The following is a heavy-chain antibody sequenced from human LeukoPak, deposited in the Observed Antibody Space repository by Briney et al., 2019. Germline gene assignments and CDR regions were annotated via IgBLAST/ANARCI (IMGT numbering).Heavy chain of an antibody. CDR3: GRDVNELVSKNFDY. V-gene: IGHV1-2*02. CDR1: GFTFSGHY. J-gene: IGHJ4*02. Sequence: ASGTVSCKPSGFTFSGHYIHWVRPAPGDRSEWMGYINPHSGGTSAPQKFQGRVTMTTATCISAVYMELSSPTSDDTAKYYCGRDVNELVSKNFDYWGRESLVTAAS. CDR2: INPHSGGT. D-gene: IGHD2-8*02.